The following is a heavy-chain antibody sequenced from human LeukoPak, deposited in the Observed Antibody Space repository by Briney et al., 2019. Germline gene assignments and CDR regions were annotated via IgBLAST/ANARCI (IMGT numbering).Heavy chain of an antibody. V-gene: IGHV1-2*02. Sequence: ASVKVSCKASGYTFTGYYMHWVRQAPGQGLEWMGWINPNSGGTNYAQKFQGRVTMTRDTSISTAYMELSRLRSDDTALYYCAREGTLAVAASTEGTDADYWGQGTLVTVSS. CDR2: INPNSGGT. CDR1: GYTFTGYY. D-gene: IGHD6-19*01. J-gene: IGHJ4*02. CDR3: AREGTLAVAASTEGTDADY.